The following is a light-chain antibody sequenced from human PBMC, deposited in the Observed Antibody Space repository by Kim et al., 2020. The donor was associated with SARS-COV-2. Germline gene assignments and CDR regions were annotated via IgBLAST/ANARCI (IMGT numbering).Light chain of an antibody. CDR3: QQYNSYSYT. V-gene: IGKV1-5*03. Sequence: DIQMTQSPSTLSASVGDRVTITCRASQSISSWLAWYQQKPGKAPNLLIYKASSLESGVPSRFSGSGSGTEFTLTFSSLQPDDFATYYCQQYNSYSYTFGQGTKLEI. CDR2: KAS. J-gene: IGKJ2*01. CDR1: QSISSW.